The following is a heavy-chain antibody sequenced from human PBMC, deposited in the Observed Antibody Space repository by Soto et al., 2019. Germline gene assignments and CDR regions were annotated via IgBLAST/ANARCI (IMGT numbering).Heavy chain of an antibody. CDR3: ARLAARSRRYYYYGMDV. Sequence: GESLKISCKGSGYSFTNYWIGWVREMPGKGLEWMGISYPGDSDTRYSPSFQGQVTISADKSISTAYLQWSSLKASDTAMYYCARLAARSRRYYYYGMDVWGQGTTVTVSS. V-gene: IGHV5-51*01. J-gene: IGHJ6*02. CDR2: SYPGDSDT. CDR1: GYSFTNYW. D-gene: IGHD6-6*01.